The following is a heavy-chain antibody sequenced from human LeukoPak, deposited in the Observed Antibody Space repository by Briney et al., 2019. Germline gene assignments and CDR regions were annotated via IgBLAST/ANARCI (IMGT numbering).Heavy chain of an antibody. J-gene: IGHJ4*02. Sequence: ASVKVSCKASGYTFTSYDINWVRQATGQGLEWMGWMNPNSGNTGYAQKFQGRVTMTRNTSISTAYMELSSLRSEDTAVYYCATVSSGSGSYYPIFDYWGQGTLVTVSS. D-gene: IGHD3-10*01. V-gene: IGHV1-8*01. CDR2: MNPNSGNT. CDR1: GYTFTSYD. CDR3: ATVSSGSGSYYPIFDY.